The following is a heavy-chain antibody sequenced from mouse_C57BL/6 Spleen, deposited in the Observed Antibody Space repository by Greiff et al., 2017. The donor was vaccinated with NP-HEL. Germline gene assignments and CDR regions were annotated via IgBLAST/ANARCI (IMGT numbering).Heavy chain of an antibody. CDR1: GYTFTDYY. Sequence: EVQLQQSGPELVKPGASVKISCKASGYTFTDYYMNWVKQSHGKSLEWIGDINPNNGGTSYNQKFKGKATLTVDKSSSTAYMELRSLTSEDSAVYYCARDYYGVATGFAYWGQGTLVTVSA. CDR2: INPNNGGT. V-gene: IGHV1-26*01. D-gene: IGHD1-1*01. J-gene: IGHJ3*01. CDR3: ARDYYGVATGFAY.